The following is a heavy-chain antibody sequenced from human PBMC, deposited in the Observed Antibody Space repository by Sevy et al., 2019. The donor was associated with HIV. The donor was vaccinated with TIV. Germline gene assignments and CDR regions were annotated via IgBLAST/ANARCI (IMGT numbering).Heavy chain of an antibody. CDR1: GGTFSSYA. Sequence: ASVKVSCKASGGTFSSYAISWVRQAPGQGLEWMGGIIPIFGTANYAQKFQGRVTITADESTSTAYMELSSLSSEDTAVYYCARVDSKNDAFDIWGQGTMVTVSS. CDR2: IIPIFGTA. CDR3: ARVDSKNDAFDI. J-gene: IGHJ3*02. D-gene: IGHD4-4*01. V-gene: IGHV1-69*13.